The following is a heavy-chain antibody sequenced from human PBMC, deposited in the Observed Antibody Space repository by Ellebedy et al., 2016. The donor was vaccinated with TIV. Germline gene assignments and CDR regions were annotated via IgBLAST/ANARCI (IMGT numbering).Heavy chain of an antibody. CDR2: FDPEDGET. CDR3: ATDRNTERVDGFDY. D-gene: IGHD5-24*01. CDR1: GYTLTELS. Sequence: AASVKVSCKVSGYTLTELSMHWVRQAPGKGLEWMGGFDPEDGETIYAQKFQGRVTMTEDTSTDTAYMELSSLRSEDTAVYYCATDRNTERVDGFDYWGQGTLVTVSS. J-gene: IGHJ4*02. V-gene: IGHV1-24*01.